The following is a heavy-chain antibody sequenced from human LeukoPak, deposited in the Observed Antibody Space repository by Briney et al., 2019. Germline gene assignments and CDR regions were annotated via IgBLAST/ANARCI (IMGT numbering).Heavy chain of an antibody. CDR1: GFTFSNYA. D-gene: IGHD3-9*01. CDR2: ISGSGGST. J-gene: IGHJ5*02. V-gene: IGHV3-23*01. CDR3: AKQTGYYIVYNWFDP. Sequence: GGSLRPSCAASGFTFSNYAMNWVRQAPGKGLEWVSAISGSGGSTYYADSVKGRFTISRDNSKNTLYLQMNSLRAEDTAVYYCAKQTGYYIVYNWFDPWGQGTLVTVSS.